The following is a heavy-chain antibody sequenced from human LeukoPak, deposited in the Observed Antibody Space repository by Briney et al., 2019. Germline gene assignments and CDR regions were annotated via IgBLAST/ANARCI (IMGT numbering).Heavy chain of an antibody. CDR1: GFTFSTYV. D-gene: IGHD3-16*01. J-gene: IGHJ4*02. V-gene: IGHV3-33*01. CDR3: ARAVGPFDY. Sequence: GGSLRLSCAASGFTFSTYVMHWVRQAPGKGLEWVAVIWFDGSNKYYADSVKGRFTISRDNSKDTLYLQMNSLRAEDTAVYYCARAVGPFDYWGQGTVVTVSS. CDR2: IWFDGSNK.